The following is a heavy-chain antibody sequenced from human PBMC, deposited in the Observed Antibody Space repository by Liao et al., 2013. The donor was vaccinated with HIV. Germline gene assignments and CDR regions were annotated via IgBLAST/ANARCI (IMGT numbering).Heavy chain of an antibody. V-gene: IGHV4-4*07. CDR2: IYSSGST. CDR1: GGSISSYY. CDR3: ARVGMTTITGYYYYIDV. D-gene: IGHD5-24*01. Sequence: QLQLQESGPGQVKPSETLSLTCTVSGGSISSYYWSWIRQPAGKGLEWIGRIYSSGSTNYNPSLKSRVSMSVDTSKNHFSLRLSSVTAADTAVYYCARVGMTTITGYYYYIDVWGKGTTVTVSS. J-gene: IGHJ6*03.